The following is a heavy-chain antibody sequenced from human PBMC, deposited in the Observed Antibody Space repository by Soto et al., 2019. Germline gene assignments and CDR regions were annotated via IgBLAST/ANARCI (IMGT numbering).Heavy chain of an antibody. D-gene: IGHD3-16*01. Sequence: QVQLVQSGTEVRKPGASVKVSCKASGYNFANYGITWVRQAPGQGLERMGWISAYNGNTDYEQKFQGRITMTTDTSTSTAYLELRSLRSDDTAVYYCARDGGTVAALPGGFWGQGTLVSVSS. CDR3: ARDGGTVAALPGGF. CDR2: ISAYNGNT. J-gene: IGHJ4*02. CDR1: GYNFANYG. V-gene: IGHV1-18*01.